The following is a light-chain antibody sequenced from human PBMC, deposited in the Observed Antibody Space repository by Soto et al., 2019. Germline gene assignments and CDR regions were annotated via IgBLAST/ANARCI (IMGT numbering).Light chain of an antibody. CDR2: KAS. CDR3: QQYNSYPPT. V-gene: IGKV1-5*03. Sequence: DMQMTQSPSSLSASLGDRVTIICRASQSISVWLDWYQQKAGKAPNLLIYKASRLESGVPSRFRGSGSETEFTLTITGLQPGDSATYYCQQYNSYPPTFGQGTKLEI. J-gene: IGKJ2*01. CDR1: QSISVW.